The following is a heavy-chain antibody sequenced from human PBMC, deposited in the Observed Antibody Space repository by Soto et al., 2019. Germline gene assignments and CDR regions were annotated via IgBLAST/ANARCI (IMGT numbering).Heavy chain of an antibody. D-gene: IGHD3-10*01. V-gene: IGHV3-23*01. CDR3: AKANAYYYGSGSYYPPPE. J-gene: IGHJ4*02. CDR1: VFTFISYA. Sequence: PGWSLRLACASSVFTFISYAMSWVRQAPGKGLEWVSAISGSGGSTYYADSVKGRFTISRDNSKNTLYLQMNSLRAEDTAVYYCAKANAYYYGSGSYYPPPEWGQGTLVTVSS. CDR2: ISGSGGST.